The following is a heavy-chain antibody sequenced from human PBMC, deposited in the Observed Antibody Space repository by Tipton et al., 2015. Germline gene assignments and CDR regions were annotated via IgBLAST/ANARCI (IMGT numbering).Heavy chain of an antibody. CDR1: GGSVSSANYY. Sequence: TLSLTCTVSGGSVSSANYYWSWIRQPPGKGLEWIGYISYSGSTHYNPSLKSRVTISVDTSKNQFSLTLNSVTAADTALDYCARDLEHGMDVWGQGTTVTVPS. V-gene: IGHV4-61*01. D-gene: IGHD5-24*01. CDR2: ISYSGST. J-gene: IGHJ6*02. CDR3: ARDLEHGMDV.